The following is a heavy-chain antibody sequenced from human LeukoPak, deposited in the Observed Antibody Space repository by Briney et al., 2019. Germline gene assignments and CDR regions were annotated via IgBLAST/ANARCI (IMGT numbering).Heavy chain of an antibody. CDR2: ISSSSSYI. CDR3: ARDHCSSTSCYTGPNWFDP. CDR1: GFTFSSYS. D-gene: IGHD2-2*02. Sequence: GGSLILSCAASGFTFSSYSMNWVRQAPGKGLEWVSSISSSSSYIYYADSVKGRFTISRDNAKNSLYLQMNSLRAEDTAVYYCARDHCSSTSCYTGPNWFDPWGQGTLVTVSS. V-gene: IGHV3-21*01. J-gene: IGHJ5*02.